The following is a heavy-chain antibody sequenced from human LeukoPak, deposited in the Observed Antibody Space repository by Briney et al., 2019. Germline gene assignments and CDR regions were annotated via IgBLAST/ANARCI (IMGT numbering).Heavy chain of an antibody. Sequence: PGGSLRLSCAASGFTFSSYAMSWVRQAPGKGLEWVSAISGSGGSTYYADSVKGRFTIPRDNSKNSLYLQMNSLRAEDMALYYCAKGSSAWNEVFHFDYWGQGTLVTVSS. V-gene: IGHV3-23*01. J-gene: IGHJ4*02. CDR3: AKGSSAWNEVFHFDY. CDR2: ISGSGGST. CDR1: GFTFSSYA. D-gene: IGHD6-19*01.